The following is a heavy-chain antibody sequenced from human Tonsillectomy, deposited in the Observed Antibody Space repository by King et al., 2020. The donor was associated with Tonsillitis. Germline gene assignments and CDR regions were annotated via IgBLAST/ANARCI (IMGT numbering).Heavy chain of an antibody. J-gene: IGHJ6*02. Sequence: VQLVESGGGVVQPGRSLRLSCAASGFTFSSYGMHWVRQAPGKGLEWVAVISYDGSTKYYADSVKGRFTISRDKSKNTLYLQMNSLRAEDTAVYYCAKDMKNQLLQFDMDVCGQGTTVTVSS. CDR2: ISYDGSTK. V-gene: IGHV3-30*18. CDR1: GFTFSSYG. D-gene: IGHD2-2*01. CDR3: AKDMKNQLLQFDMDV.